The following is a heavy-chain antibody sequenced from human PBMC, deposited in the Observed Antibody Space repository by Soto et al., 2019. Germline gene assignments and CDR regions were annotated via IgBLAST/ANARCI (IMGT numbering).Heavy chain of an antibody. CDR3: TTDNQNYYDSTYGMDV. CDR2: IKSKNDGGTT. V-gene: IGHV3-15*07. D-gene: IGHD3-22*01. CDR1: GFTFSNAW. J-gene: IGHJ6*02. Sequence: GGSLRLSCAASGFTFSNAWMNWVRQAPGKGLEWVGRIKSKNDGGTTDYAAPVKGRFTISRDDSKNTLYLQMNSLKTEDTAVYYCTTDNQNYYDSTYGMDVWGQGTTVTVSS.